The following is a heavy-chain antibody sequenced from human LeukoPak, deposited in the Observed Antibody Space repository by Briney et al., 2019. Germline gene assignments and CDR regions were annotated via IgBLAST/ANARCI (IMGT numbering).Heavy chain of an antibody. Sequence: GGSLRLSCAASGFTFDDYAMHWVRQAPGKGLEWVSGISWNSGSIGYADSVKGRFTISRDNAKNSLFLQMNSLRVEDTAVYYCATSDDAAAGPYWGQGTLVMVSS. D-gene: IGHD6-13*01. J-gene: IGHJ4*02. CDR3: ATSDDAAAGPY. CDR1: GFTFDDYA. CDR2: ISWNSGSI. V-gene: IGHV3-9*01.